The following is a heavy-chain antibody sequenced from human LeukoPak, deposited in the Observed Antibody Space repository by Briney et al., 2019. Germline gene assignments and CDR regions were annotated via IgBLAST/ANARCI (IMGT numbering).Heavy chain of an antibody. V-gene: IGHV4-61*08. CDR1: GGSISSGGYS. Sequence: SETLSLTCAVSGGSISSGGYSWSWIRQPPGKGLEWIGYIYYSGSTNYNPSLKSRVTMSIDTSKKQFSLKLDSVTAADTAVYYCARWDSSSSAFDYWGQGTLVTVSS. D-gene: IGHD6-6*01. J-gene: IGHJ4*02. CDR2: IYYSGST. CDR3: ARWDSSSSAFDY.